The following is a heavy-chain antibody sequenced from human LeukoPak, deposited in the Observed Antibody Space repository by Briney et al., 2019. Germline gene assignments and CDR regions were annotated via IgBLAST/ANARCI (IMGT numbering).Heavy chain of an antibody. V-gene: IGHV1-2*02. CDR2: INPNSGGT. Sequence: GASVKVSCKASGYTFADYYIDWVRQAPGQELEWMGWINPNSGGTNFAQKFQGRVTMTRDTSIRTAYMELTGLTSDDTAIYYCARDLSRDNWFDPWGQGTLVSVSS. CDR1: GYTFADYY. J-gene: IGHJ5*02. CDR3: ARDLSRDNWFDP.